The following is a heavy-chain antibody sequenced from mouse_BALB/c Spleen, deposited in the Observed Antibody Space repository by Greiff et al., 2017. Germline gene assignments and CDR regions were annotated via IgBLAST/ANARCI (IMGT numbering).Heavy chain of an antibody. J-gene: IGHJ1*01. V-gene: IGHV1S81*02. D-gene: IGHD2-3*01. CDR2: INPSNGGT. Sequence: QVHVKQSGAELVKPGASVKLSCKASGYTFTSYYMYWVKQRPGQGLEWIGEINPSNGGTNFNEKFKSKATLTVDKSSSTAYMQLSSLTSEDSAVYYCTSGWLGYFDVWGAGTTVTVSS. CDR1: GYTFTSYY. CDR3: TSGWLGYFDV.